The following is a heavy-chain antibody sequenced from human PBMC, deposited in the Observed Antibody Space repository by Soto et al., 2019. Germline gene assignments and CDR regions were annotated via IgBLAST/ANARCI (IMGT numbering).Heavy chain of an antibody. V-gene: IGHV2-5*02. J-gene: IGHJ4*02. Sequence: QITLKASGPTLVKPTQTLTLTCTFSGFSLTTSGVSVGWVRHPPGKALEWLALIFWDDDKRYSPALKSRLTVTKETAKNQVVLTVTNVDPVDTDTYYCAQGSTMTSMLANWGQGIRVSGSS. D-gene: IGHD2-8*01. CDR1: GFSLTTSGVS. CDR2: IFWDDDK. CDR3: AQGSTMTSMLAN.